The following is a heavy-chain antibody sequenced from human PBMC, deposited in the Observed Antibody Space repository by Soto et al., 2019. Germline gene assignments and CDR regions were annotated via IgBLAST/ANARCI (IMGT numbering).Heavy chain of an antibody. D-gene: IGHD2-2*01. CDR1: GFTVSSNY. CDR3: ASPTNQLLSPYGMDV. CDR2: IYSGGST. V-gene: IGHV3-66*01. J-gene: IGHJ6*02. Sequence: EVQLVESGGGLVQPGGSLRLSCAASGFTVSSNYMSWVRQAPGKGLEWVSVIYSGGSTYYADSVKGRFTISRDNSKNTLYLQMNSLRAEDTAVYYCASPTNQLLSPYGMDVWGQGTTVTVSS.